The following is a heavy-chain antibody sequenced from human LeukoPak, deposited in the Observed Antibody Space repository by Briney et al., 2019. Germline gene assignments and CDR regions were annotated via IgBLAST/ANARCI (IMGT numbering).Heavy chain of an antibody. CDR1: GGSISSGSYY. J-gene: IGHJ6*03. CDR3: ARDYYGSGYYYYYMDV. CDR2: IYTSGST. V-gene: IGHV4-61*02. Sequence: PSETLSLTCTVSGGSISSGSYYWSWIRQPAGKGLEWIGRIYTSGSTNYNPSLKSRVTISVDPSKNQFSLRLSSVTAADTAVYYCARDYYGSGYYYYYMDVWGKGITVTVSS. D-gene: IGHD3-10*01.